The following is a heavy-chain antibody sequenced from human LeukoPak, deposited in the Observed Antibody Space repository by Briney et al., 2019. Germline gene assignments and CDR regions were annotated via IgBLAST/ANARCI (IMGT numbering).Heavy chain of an antibody. CDR1: GGSISSYY. CDR2: IYYSGST. J-gene: IGHJ5*02. CDR3: ARAPDANWFNP. Sequence: SETLSLTCTVSGGSISSYYWSWIRQPPGKGLEWIGYIYYSGSTNYNPSLKSRVTISVDTSKNQFSLKLSSVTAADTAVYYCARAPDANWFNPWGQGTLVTVSS. V-gene: IGHV4-59*01.